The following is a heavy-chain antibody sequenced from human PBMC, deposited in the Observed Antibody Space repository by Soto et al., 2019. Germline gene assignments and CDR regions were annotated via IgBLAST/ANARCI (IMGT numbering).Heavy chain of an antibody. CDR3: ARALGYYDSSGYYCKDYYYGMDV. J-gene: IGHJ6*02. V-gene: IGHV4-59*01. Sequence: SETLSLTCTVSGGSISSYYWSWIRQPPGKGLEWIGYIYYSGSTNYNPSLKSRVTISVDTSKNQFSLKLSSVTAADTAVYYCARALGYYDSSGYYCKDYYYGMDVWGQGTTVTVSS. CDR2: IYYSGST. D-gene: IGHD3-22*01. CDR1: GGSISSYY.